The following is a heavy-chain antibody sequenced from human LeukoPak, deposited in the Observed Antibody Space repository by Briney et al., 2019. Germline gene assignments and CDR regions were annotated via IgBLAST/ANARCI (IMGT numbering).Heavy chain of an antibody. J-gene: IGHJ6*03. Sequence: ASVKVSCKPSGYIFTDHYMHWVRQAPGQGLEWMGWINHNTGGTKYAQKFQDRVTMTRDTSISTAYMELSTLRSDDTAVYYCVRGCSGTKCSPPGYYYYMDVWGKGTTVTVSS. V-gene: IGHV1-2*02. CDR2: INHNTGGT. CDR1: GYIFTDHY. CDR3: VRGCSGTKCSPPGYYYYMDV. D-gene: IGHD2-2*01.